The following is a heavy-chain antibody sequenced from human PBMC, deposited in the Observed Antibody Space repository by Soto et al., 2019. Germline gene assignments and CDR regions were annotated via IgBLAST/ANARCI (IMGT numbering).Heavy chain of an antibody. CDR3: ARDILVGAGTARAFDV. CDR1: GFTFSYYW. CDR2: INQDGSGQ. Sequence: EVQLMESGGGLAQPGGSLRLSCEDSGFTFSYYWMTWVGQAPGKGLEWVANINQDGSGQYYVDSVKGRFTISRDNAKKSVCLQMSSLRVDDTAVYFCARDILVGAGTARAFDVWGQGTTVIVSS. D-gene: IGHD6-13*01. V-gene: IGHV3-7*01. J-gene: IGHJ3*01.